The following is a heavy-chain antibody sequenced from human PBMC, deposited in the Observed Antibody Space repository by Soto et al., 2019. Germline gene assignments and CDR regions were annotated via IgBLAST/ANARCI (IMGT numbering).Heavy chain of an antibody. CDR3: ARRLNDLRFLEWSPDDAFDI. Sequence: SEALSLSCTVSGGSISSGAYYWSWIRQPPGKGLEWIGYIYYSGSTYYNPSLKSRVTISVDTSKNQFSLKLSSVTAADTAVYYCARRLNDLRFLEWSPDDAFDIWGQGTMVTVSS. J-gene: IGHJ3*02. CDR1: GGSISSGAYY. V-gene: IGHV4-30-4*01. CDR2: IYYSGST. D-gene: IGHD3-3*01.